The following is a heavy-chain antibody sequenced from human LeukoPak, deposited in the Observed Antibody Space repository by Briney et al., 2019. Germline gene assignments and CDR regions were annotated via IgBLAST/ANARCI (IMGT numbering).Heavy chain of an antibody. CDR1: GGSISSGSYY. CDR3: AREVGSFDY. Sequence: KSSETLSLTGTVSGGSISSGSYYWSWIRQPAGKGLEWIGRIYTSGSTNYNPSLKSRVTISVDTSKNQFSLKLSSVTATDTAVYYCAREVGSFDYWGQGTLVTVSS. CDR2: IYTSGST. J-gene: IGHJ4*02. D-gene: IGHD1-26*01. V-gene: IGHV4-61*02.